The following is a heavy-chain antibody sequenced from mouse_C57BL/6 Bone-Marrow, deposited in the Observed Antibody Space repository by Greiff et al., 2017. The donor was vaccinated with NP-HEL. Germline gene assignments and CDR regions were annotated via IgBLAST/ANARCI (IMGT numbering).Heavy chain of an antibody. J-gene: IGHJ2*01. CDR2: ISSGGSYT. V-gene: IGHV5-6*01. D-gene: IGHD1-1*01. CDR1: GFTFSSYG. CDR3: ARDYYGSSRFDY. Sequence: EVQGVESGGDLVKPGGSLKLSCAASGFTFSSYGMSWVRQTPDKRLEWVATISSGGSYTYYPDSVKGRFTISRDNAKNTLYLQMSSLKSEDTAMYYCARDYYGSSRFDYWGKGTTLTVSS.